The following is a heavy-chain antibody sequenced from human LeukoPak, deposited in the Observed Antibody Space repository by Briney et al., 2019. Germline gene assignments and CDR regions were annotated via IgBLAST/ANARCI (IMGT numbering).Heavy chain of an antibody. CDR2: ISTDGGRT. J-gene: IGHJ4*02. D-gene: IGHD6-6*01. Sequence: GGSLRLSCAASGFTFSNYAMSWVRQAPGKGLEWVSAISTDGGRTYYADSVKGRFTVSRDNSKNTLYLQMNSLRAEDTAVYYCAKVYPNFIAADITRFDYWGQGTLVTVSS. CDR3: AKVYPNFIAADITRFDY. V-gene: IGHV3-23*01. CDR1: GFTFSNYA.